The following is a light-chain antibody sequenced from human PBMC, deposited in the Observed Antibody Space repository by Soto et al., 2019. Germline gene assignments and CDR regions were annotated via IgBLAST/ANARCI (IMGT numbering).Light chain of an antibody. V-gene: IGKV3-11*01. CDR2: DTS. Sequence: EVVLTQSPGTLSLSPGERATLSCRASQRVNSYLNWYQQRPGQSPRLLVYDTSSRATGIQARFSGSGSGTDFTLTISSLEPEDFAVYYCQQRSNWMITFGQGTRLEIK. J-gene: IGKJ5*01. CDR1: QRVNSY. CDR3: QQRSNWMIT.